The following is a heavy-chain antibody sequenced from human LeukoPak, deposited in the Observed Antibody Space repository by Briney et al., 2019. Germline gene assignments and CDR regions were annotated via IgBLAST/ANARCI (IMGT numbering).Heavy chain of an antibody. CDR1: GFSLSTSGVG. CDR3: AHTLPYYYDSSGYSYYFDY. D-gene: IGHD3-22*01. J-gene: IGHJ4*02. CDR2: IYWDDDK. V-gene: IGHV2-5*02. Sequence: SGPTLVNPTQTLTLTCTFSGFSLSTSGVGVGWIRQPPGKALEWLALIYWDDDKRYSPSLKSRLTITKDTSKNQVVLTMTNMDPVDIATYYCAHTLPYYYDSSGYSYYFDYWGQGTLVTVSS.